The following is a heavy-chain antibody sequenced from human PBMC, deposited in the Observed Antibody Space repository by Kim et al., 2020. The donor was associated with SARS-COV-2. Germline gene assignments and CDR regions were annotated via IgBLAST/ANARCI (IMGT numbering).Heavy chain of an antibody. CDR1: GFTFSSYA. D-gene: IGHD3-10*01. V-gene: IGHV3-23*01. CDR3: AKDSAMGGGPTPWYFDY. CDR2: ISGSGGST. J-gene: IGHJ4*02. Sequence: GGSLRLSCAASGFTFSSYAMSWVRQAPGKGLEWVSAISGSGGSTYYADSVKGRFTISRDNAKNTLYLQMNSLRAEDTAVYYCAKDSAMGGGPTPWYFDYCGRGTLVTVS.